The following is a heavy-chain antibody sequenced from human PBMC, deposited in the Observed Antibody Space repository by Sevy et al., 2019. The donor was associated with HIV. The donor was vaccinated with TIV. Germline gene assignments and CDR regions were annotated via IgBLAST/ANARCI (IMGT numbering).Heavy chain of an antibody. D-gene: IGHD2-15*01. V-gene: IGHV3-30*04. Sequence: RGSLRLSCAASGFTFSSYAMHWVRQAPGKGLEWVAVISYDGSNKYYADSVKGRFTISRDNSKNTLYLQMNSLRAEDTAVYYCARNEDGAMDVWGQGTTVTVSS. J-gene: IGHJ6*02. CDR2: ISYDGSNK. CDR3: ARNEDGAMDV. CDR1: GFTFSSYA.